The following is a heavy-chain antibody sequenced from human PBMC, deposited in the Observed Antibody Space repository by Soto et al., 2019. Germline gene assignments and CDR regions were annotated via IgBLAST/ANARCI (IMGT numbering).Heavy chain of an antibody. CDR2: MYYSGRT. CDR3: ARDLGIAARHDYYYGMDV. D-gene: IGHD6-6*01. Sequence: TSETLSLSCTVSGVSISSGDYYWRGVPQHPGKGREWIGYMYYSGRTYYNPSLKSRATISVETTKNQFSMKLSYVTAADTAVYYCARDLGIAARHDYYYGMDVWGQGTTVTVSS. CDR1: GVSISSGDYY. V-gene: IGHV4-31*02. J-gene: IGHJ6*02.